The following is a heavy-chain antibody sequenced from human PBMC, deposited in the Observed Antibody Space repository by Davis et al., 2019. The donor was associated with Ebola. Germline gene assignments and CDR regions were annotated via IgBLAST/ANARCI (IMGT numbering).Heavy chain of an antibody. D-gene: IGHD6-19*01. CDR3: AGLRYSSGWYAGGY. J-gene: IGHJ4*02. CDR2: ISSSSSYI. Sequence: PGGSLRLSCAASGFTFSSYSMNWVRQAPGKGLEWVSSISSSSSYIYYADSVKGRFTISRDNAKNSLYLQMNSLRAEDTAVYYCAGLRYSSGWYAGGYWGQGTLVTVSS. V-gene: IGHV3-21*01. CDR1: GFTFSSYS.